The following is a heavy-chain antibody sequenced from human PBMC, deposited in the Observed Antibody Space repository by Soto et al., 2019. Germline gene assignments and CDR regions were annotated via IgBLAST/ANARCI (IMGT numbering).Heavy chain of an antibody. Sequence: GGSLRLSCAASGFTFSSYAMNWVRQAPGKGLEWVSGISGRGTTTYYADSVKGRFTISRDNSMDTLYLQMNSLRAEDTALYYCAKDYGSGSYEYYYYYYALDVWGQGTTVTSP. CDR1: GFTFSSYA. D-gene: IGHD3-10*01. CDR3: AKDYGSGSYEYYYYYYALDV. CDR2: ISGRGTTT. V-gene: IGHV3-23*01. J-gene: IGHJ6*02.